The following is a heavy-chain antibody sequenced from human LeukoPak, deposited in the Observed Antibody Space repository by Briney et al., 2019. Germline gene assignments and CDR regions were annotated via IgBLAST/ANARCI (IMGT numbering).Heavy chain of an antibody. CDR1: GFTFSSYS. J-gene: IGHJ4*02. CDR2: ISSSSSYI. Sequence: PGGSLRLSCAASGFTFSSYSMNWVRQAPGKGLEWVSSISSSSSYIYYADSVKGRFTISRDNAKNSLYLQMNGLRAEDTAVYYCARGSFGYSYPPPIDYWGQGTLVTVSS. CDR3: ARGSFGYSYPPPIDY. V-gene: IGHV3-21*01. D-gene: IGHD5-18*01.